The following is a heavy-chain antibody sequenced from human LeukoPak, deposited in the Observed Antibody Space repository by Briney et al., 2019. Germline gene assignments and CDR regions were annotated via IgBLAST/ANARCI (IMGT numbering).Heavy chain of an antibody. V-gene: IGHV3-30*18. J-gene: IGHJ4*02. CDR1: GMTFNNFA. CDR2: ISYDGSNK. D-gene: IGHD6-13*01. Sequence: PGGALRPSCAASGMTFNNFALRWGRPAPGKGLGWVAVISYDGSNKYYADSVKGRFTISRDNSKNTLYLQMNSLRAEDTAVYYCAKSGSIAAAGDYWGQGTLVTVSS. CDR3: AKSGSIAAAGDY.